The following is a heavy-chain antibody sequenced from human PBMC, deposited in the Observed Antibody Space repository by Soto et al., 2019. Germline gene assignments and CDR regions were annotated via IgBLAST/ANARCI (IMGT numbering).Heavy chain of an antibody. CDR3: AIVKIAARHFKNYYYYGMEV. V-gene: IGHV1-69*01. CDR1: GGNFSSYA. D-gene: IGHD6-6*01. Sequence: QVQLVQSGAEVKKPGSSVKVSCKASGGNFSSYAISWVRQAPGQGLEWMGGIIPIFGTANYAQKFQGRVTITADESTSTAYMELSSLRSEDTAVEYCAIVKIAARHFKNYYYYGMEVWGQGTTVTVSS. CDR2: IIPIFGTA. J-gene: IGHJ6*02.